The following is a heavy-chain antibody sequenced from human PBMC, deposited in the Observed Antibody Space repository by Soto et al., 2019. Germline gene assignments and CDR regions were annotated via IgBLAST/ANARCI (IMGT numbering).Heavy chain of an antibody. J-gene: IGHJ6*02. CDR3: ATDLGIASPCPPAYGMDV. D-gene: IGHD6-13*01. CDR1: GYTLTELS. CDR2: FDPEDGET. V-gene: IGHV1-24*01. Sequence: ASVKVSCKVSGYTLTELSMHWVRQAPGKGLEWMGGFDPEDGETIYTQKFQGRVTMTEDTSTDTAYMELSSLRSEDTAVYYCATDLGIASPCPPAYGMDVWGQGTTVTVSS.